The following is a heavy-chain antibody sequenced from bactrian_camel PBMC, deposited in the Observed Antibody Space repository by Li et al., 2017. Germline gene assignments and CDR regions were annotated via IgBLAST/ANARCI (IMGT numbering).Heavy chain of an antibody. CDR2: ISGDGST. V-gene: IGHV3S63*01. J-gene: IGHJ4*01. Sequence: HVQLVESGGGSVQAGESLRLSCKPSFFILDDFDMMWYRQIPGNECELVASISGDGSTYYTDAVKGRFTISHDNAKNSVDLQMNSLKPDDTAVYYCAATGLMLWVAGCRTQGTQVTVS. CDR1: FFILDDFD. D-gene: IGHD1*01.